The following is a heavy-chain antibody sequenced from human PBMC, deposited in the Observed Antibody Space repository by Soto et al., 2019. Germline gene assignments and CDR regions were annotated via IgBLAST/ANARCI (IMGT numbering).Heavy chain of an antibody. V-gene: IGHV3-21*01. CDR1: GFTFSSYS. CDR3: ARVGAVAGTGFDY. D-gene: IGHD6-19*01. Sequence: GGSLRLSCAASGFTFSSYSMNWVRQAPGKGLEWVSSISSSSSYIYYADSVKGRFTISRDNAKNSLYLQMNSLRAEDTAVYYCARVGAVAGTGFDYWGQGTLVIVSS. CDR2: ISSSSSYI. J-gene: IGHJ4*02.